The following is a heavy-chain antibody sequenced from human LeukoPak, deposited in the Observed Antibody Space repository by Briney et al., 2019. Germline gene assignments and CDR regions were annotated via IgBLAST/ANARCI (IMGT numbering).Heavy chain of an antibody. Sequence: APVKASSTPSGYTFTSYGISRVRQAPGQGLEWMGWISAYNGNTNYAQKLQGRVTMTTDTSTSTAYMELRSLRSDDTAVYYCAREMATAMWYYSDYWGQGTLVTVSS. CDR2: ISAYNGNT. D-gene: IGHD5-18*01. J-gene: IGHJ4*02. V-gene: IGHV1-18*01. CDR3: AREMATAMWYYSDY. CDR1: GYTFTSYG.